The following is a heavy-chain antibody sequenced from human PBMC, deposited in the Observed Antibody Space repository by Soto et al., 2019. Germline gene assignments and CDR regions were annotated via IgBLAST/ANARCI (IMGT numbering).Heavy chain of an antibody. D-gene: IGHD3-3*01. J-gene: IGHJ5*02. CDR2: IDPSDSYT. Sequence: PGGSLKISFKGSGDSFTSYLISWVRQMPGKGLEWMGRIDPSDSYTNYSPSFQGQVTISADKSISTAYLQWSTLKASDTAMYYCARLGATIFAPDRWLDPWGQGNLVPVSS. V-gene: IGHV5-10-1*04. CDR3: ARLGATIFAPDRWLDP. CDR1: GDSFTSYL.